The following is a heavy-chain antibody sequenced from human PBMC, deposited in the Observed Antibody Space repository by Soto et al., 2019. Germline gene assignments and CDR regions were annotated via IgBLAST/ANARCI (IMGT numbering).Heavy chain of an antibody. Sequence: PSETLSLTCTISGGSISGFYWGWIRQPPGKGLEWIGNIYYSGSANYDPSLRSRVTISLNTSKNQFSLNLNFVTAADTAMYYCASNTVADNWFDPWGQGTLVTVSS. J-gene: IGHJ5*02. CDR1: GGSISGFY. CDR2: IYYSGSA. CDR3: ASNTVADNWFDP. V-gene: IGHV4-59*01. D-gene: IGHD2-15*01.